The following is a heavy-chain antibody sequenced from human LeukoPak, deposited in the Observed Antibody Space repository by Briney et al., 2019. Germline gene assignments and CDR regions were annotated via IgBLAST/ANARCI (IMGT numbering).Heavy chain of an antibody. CDR3: ARLECDREWDRGLCYYYYMDV. J-gene: IGHJ6*03. CDR1: GGSVTRGAYS. Sequence: SETLSLTRTVSGGSVTRGAYSWTWIRQPAGKGLEWIGRIYTSGDTKYNPSLKSRVTISVDTSKNQFSLKLSSVTAADTAVYYCARLECDREWDRGLCYYYYMDVWGKGTTVTVSS. CDR2: IYTSGDT. V-gene: IGHV4-61*02. D-gene: IGHD1-26*01.